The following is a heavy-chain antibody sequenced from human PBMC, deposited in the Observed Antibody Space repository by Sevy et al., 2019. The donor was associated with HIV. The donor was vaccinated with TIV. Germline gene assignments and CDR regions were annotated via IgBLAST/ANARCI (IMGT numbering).Heavy chain of an antibody. V-gene: IGHV3-30-3*01. J-gene: IGHJ3*02. CDR1: GFTFSSYA. D-gene: IGHD3-22*01. CDR3: ARDSNYYDSSGYYRGAAFDI. CDR2: ISYDGSNK. Sequence: GGSLSLSCAASGFTFSSYAMHWVRQAPGKGLEWVAVISYDGSNKYYADSVKGRFTISRDNSKNTLYLQMNSLRAEDTAVYYCARDSNYYDSSGYYRGAAFDIWGQGTMVTVSS.